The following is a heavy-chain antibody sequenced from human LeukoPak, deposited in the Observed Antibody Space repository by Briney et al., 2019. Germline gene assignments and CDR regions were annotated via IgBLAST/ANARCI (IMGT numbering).Heavy chain of an antibody. Sequence: SETLSLTCTVSGGSISSYHWSWIRQPAGKGLEWIGRIHTSGSTNYNPSLKSRVTMSVDTSKNQFSLKLSSVTAADTAVYYCARGTFTMVRGVIIRVGGFDYWGQGTLVTVSS. V-gene: IGHV4-4*07. J-gene: IGHJ4*02. CDR3: ARGTFTMVRGVIIRVGGFDY. CDR2: IHTSGST. D-gene: IGHD3-10*01. CDR1: GGSISSYH.